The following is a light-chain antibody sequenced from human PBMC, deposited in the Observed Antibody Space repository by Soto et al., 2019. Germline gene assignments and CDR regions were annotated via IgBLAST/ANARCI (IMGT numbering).Light chain of an antibody. CDR3: LQDYNYPQT. CDR2: AAC. J-gene: IGKJ1*01. Sequence: AIKMSQSPSSLSASVGDRVTITCRASQGIRNDLGWYQQKPGKAPKLVIYAACGVQSGLPSRSSGSGSGTDFTLTISSLQPEDFATYYCLQDYNYPQTFGQGTKVDIK. V-gene: IGKV1-6*01. CDR1: QGIRND.